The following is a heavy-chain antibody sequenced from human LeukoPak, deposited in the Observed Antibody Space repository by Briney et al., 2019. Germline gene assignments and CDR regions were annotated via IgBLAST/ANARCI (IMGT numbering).Heavy chain of an antibody. D-gene: IGHD3-3*01. J-gene: IGHJ4*02. CDR3: ARVVNDFWSPFDY. CDR1: WLTFISYA. CDR2: ISYDGSNK. V-gene: IGHV3-30*04. Sequence: GGSLRLSCAAAWLTFISYAMDWGRRDPGKGGGGGAVISYDGSNKYYSDSAKGRFTISRDNSKNTLYLQMNSLRAEDTAVYYCARVVNDFWSPFDYWGQGTLVTVSS.